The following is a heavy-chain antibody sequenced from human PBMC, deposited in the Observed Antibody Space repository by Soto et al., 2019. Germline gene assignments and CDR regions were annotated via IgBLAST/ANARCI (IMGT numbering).Heavy chain of an antibody. CDR3: ANLPATSAFDY. Sequence: QVQLQESGPGLVKPSGTLSLTCAVSGGSISSSNWWSWVRQPPGKGLEWIGEIYHSGSTNYNPSLRRRGTISVDKSKNQFSLKLSSVTAADTAVYYCANLPATSAFDYWGQGTLVTVSS. D-gene: IGHD2-2*01. J-gene: IGHJ4*02. CDR1: GGSISSSNW. V-gene: IGHV4-4*02. CDR2: IYHSGST.